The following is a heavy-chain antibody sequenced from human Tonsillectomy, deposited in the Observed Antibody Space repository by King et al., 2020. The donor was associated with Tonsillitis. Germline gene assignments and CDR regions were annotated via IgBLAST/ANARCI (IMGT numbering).Heavy chain of an antibody. CDR2: MYSDGTKK. CDR1: GFTFSTFG. V-gene: IGHV3-33*01. CDR3: ARDSYGDYVTFGY. J-gene: IGHJ4*02. D-gene: IGHD4-17*01. Sequence: VQLVESGGGVVQPGKSLRLSCAASGFTFSTFGMHWVRQAPGKGLEWVALMYSDGTKKYYADSVQGRFTISRDNSKNTLYLQMSSLRAEDTAVYYCARDSYGDYVTFGYWGLGTLVTVSS.